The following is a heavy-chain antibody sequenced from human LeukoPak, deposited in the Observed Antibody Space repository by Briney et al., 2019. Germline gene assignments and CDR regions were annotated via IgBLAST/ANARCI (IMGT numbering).Heavy chain of an antibody. D-gene: IGHD3-10*01. CDR1: GYTFTGYY. J-gene: IGHJ2*01. CDR2: INPDSGGT. Sequence: ASVKVSCEASGYTFTGYYMHWVRQAPGQGLEWMGRINPDSGGTNYAQKFQGRVTMTRDTSISTAYMELSRLRSDDTAVYYCATPRGADWYFDLWGRGTLVTVSS. V-gene: IGHV1-2*06. CDR3: ATPRGADWYFDL.